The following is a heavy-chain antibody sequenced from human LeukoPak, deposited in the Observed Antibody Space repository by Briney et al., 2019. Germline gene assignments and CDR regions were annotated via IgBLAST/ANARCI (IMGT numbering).Heavy chain of an antibody. J-gene: IGHJ6*02. CDR2: ITSAGAT. CDR1: GFTVSRNY. CDR3: ATRGLSGYYYGMDV. V-gene: IGHV3-66*01. D-gene: IGHD3/OR15-3a*01. Sequence: PGGSLRLSCAASGFTVSRNYMSWARLAPGKGLEWVPIITSAGATHYATSVKGRFTISRDNSKNTVYLQMNSLRAEDTAVYYCATRGLSGYYYGMDVWGQGTTVTVSS.